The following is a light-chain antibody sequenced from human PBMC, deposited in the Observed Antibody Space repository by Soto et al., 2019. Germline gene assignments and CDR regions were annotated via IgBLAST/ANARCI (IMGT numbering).Light chain of an antibody. J-gene: IGLJ1*01. CDR1: SSDVGGFNY. CDR3: SAYTTSSSYV. Sequence: QSVLTQPASVSGSPGQSITISCTGTSSDVGGFNYVSWYQQHPGKAPKLLIFDVYSRPSGISNRFSGSKSGNTASLTISGLQAEDEADYYCSAYTTSSSYVFGAGTKVPVL. CDR2: DVY. V-gene: IGLV2-14*01.